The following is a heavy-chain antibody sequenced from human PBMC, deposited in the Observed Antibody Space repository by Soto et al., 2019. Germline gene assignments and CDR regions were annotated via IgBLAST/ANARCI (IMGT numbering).Heavy chain of an antibody. V-gene: IGHV3-9*01. J-gene: IGHJ6*02. D-gene: IGHD1-1*01. Sequence: EVRLVESGGGLVKPGRSLRLSCAASGFVFDDFAMHWVRQAPGKGLEWVSGISWNSGYIGYAYSVKGRFTISRDNSKRSLYLQMNSLTAEDTALYYCAKARAYSTGNYFYGMNVWGQGTTVTVSS. CDR2: ISWNSGYI. CDR1: GFVFDDFA. CDR3: AKARAYSTGNYFYGMNV.